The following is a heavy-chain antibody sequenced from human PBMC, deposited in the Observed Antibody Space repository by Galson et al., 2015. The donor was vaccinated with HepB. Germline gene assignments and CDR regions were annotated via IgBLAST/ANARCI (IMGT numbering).Heavy chain of an antibody. CDR3: AKVTGGRYSNYFTRRYYYYYMDV. J-gene: IGHJ6*03. V-gene: IGHV3-23*01. CDR1: GFTFSSYA. Sequence: SLRLSCAASGFTFSSYAMSWVRQAPGKGLEWVSAISGSGGSTYYADSVKGRFTISRDNSKNTLYLQMNSLRAEDTAVYYCAKVTGGRYSNYFTRRYYYYYMDVWGKGTTVTVSS. CDR2: ISGSGGST. D-gene: IGHD4-11*01.